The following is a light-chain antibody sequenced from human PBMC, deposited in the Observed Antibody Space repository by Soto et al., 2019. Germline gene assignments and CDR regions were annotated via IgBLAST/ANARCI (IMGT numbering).Light chain of an antibody. CDR1: QDISRY. J-gene: IGKJ4*01. Sequence: IQLTQAPCSLSASVADRVTITCRASQDISRYLACYQQKAGKAPKLMIYSSSTLQSGVPSRFSGSRSGTDFTLTISSLQPEDFATYYYQQLYSYPLTFGAGTKVDIK. CDR2: SSS. CDR3: QQLYSYPLT. V-gene: IGKV1-9*01.